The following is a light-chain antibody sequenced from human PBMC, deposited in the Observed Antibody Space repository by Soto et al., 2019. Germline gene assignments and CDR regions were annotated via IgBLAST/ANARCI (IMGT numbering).Light chain of an antibody. Sequence: QSVLTQPPSASGTPGQRVTSSCSGGNSNIGTNYVYWYQHLPGATPKLLIYRNNHRPSGVPDRFSASKSGTSASLAINGLRSEDEANYYCAGWDDSLHGLVFGTGTKVTVL. CDR3: AGWDDSLHGLV. J-gene: IGLJ1*01. CDR2: RNN. CDR1: NSNIGTNY. V-gene: IGLV1-47*01.